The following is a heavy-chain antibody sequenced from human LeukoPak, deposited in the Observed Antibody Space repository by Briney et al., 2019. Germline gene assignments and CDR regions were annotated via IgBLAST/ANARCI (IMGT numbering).Heavy chain of an antibody. Sequence: GGCLRLSCAASGLTFSSYWMSWVGQAPGKGVEGVAHIKQDGSEKYYVGSVKGGFTISREKAKKSLYLQMNRLRAEDPAVYYCARDDCSSISCYHNLFDLWGQGTLVTVSS. CDR2: IKQDGSEK. D-gene: IGHD2-2*01. CDR1: GLTFSSYW. J-gene: IGHJ5*02. CDR3: ARDDCSSISCYHNLFDL. V-gene: IGHV3-7*01.